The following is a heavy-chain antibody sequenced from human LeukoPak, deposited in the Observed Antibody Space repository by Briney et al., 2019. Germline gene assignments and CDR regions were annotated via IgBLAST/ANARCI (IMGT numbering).Heavy chain of an antibody. Sequence: PGGSLRLSCAASGFTFNYAWMSWARQVQGQVLERVGQTVSEIDGGTTDYAAPVKGRFTISRDDSKSTLYLQMNSLKIEDTAVYYCTTDEDWNYARKDVWGQGATVIVSS. CDR2: TVSEIDGGTT. D-gene: IGHD1-7*01. CDR3: TTDEDWNYARKDV. CDR1: GFTFNYAW. V-gene: IGHV3-15*04. J-gene: IGHJ6*02.